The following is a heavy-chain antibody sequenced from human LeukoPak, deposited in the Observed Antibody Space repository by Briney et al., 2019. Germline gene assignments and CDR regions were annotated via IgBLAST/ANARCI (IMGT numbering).Heavy chain of an antibody. CDR1: GGSTSSNY. CDR3: ARDVVGATTDAFDI. V-gene: IGHV4-4*07. CDR2: IYTSGST. Sequence: SETLSLTCTVSGGSTSSNYWSWIRQPAGKGLERIGRIYTSGSTNYNPSLKSRVTMSVDTSKNQFSLKLSSVNAADTAVYYCARDVVGATTDAFDIWGQGTRVTVSP. D-gene: IGHD1-26*01. J-gene: IGHJ3*02.